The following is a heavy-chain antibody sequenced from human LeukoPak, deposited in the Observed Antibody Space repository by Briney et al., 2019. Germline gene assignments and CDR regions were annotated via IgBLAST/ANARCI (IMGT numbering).Heavy chain of an antibody. CDR3: ARATSSSWYLGYFDY. D-gene: IGHD6-13*01. Sequence: GGTLRLSCAASGFTFSSYAMHWVRQAPGKGLEWVAVISYDGSNKYYADSVKGRFTISRDNSKNTLYLQMNSLRAEDTAVYYCARATSSSWYLGYFDYWGQGILVTVSS. CDR2: ISYDGSNK. CDR1: GFTFSSYA. V-gene: IGHV3-30-3*01. J-gene: IGHJ4*02.